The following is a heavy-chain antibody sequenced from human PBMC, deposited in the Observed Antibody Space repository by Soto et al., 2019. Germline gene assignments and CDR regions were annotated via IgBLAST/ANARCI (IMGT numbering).Heavy chain of an antibody. V-gene: IGHV4-31*03. Sequence: QVQLQESGPGLVKPSQTLSLTCTVSGGSISSGDYYWSWILQHPGKGLEWIGYIYYSGSTYYNPALKSRVTISVDTSKNQFSLKLSSVTAADTAVYYFARWWSGSLQGFDPWGQGTLVTVSS. CDR2: IYYSGST. D-gene: IGHD3-3*01. J-gene: IGHJ5*02. CDR1: GGSISSGDYY. CDR3: ARWWSGSLQGFDP.